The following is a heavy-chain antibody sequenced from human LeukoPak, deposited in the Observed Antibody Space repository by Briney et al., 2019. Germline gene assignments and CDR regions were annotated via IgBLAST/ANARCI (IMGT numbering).Heavy chain of an antibody. Sequence: GGSLRLSCAASGFTFSDYYMSWIRQAPGKGLEWISYISSSGSTIYYADSVKGRFTISRDNAKNSLYLQMNSLRAEDTAVYYCARNPYDSSGYYRYYYYYMDVWGKGTTVTISS. CDR3: ARNPYDSSGYYRYYYYYMDV. CDR2: ISSSGSTI. CDR1: GFTFSDYY. J-gene: IGHJ6*03. D-gene: IGHD3-22*01. V-gene: IGHV3-11*01.